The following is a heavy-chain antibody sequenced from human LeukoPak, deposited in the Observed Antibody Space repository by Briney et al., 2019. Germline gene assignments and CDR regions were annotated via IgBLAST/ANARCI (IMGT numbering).Heavy chain of an antibody. CDR2: ISGSGGST. CDR1: GFTFSSYA. J-gene: IGHJ4*02. D-gene: IGHD2-2*02. CDR3: AKGRTAYCNSTSCYTSDY. V-gene: IGHV3-23*01. Sequence: GGSLRLSCAASGFTFSSYAMSWVRQAPGKGLEWVSAISGSGGSTYYADSVKGRFTISRDNSKNTLYLQMNSLRAEDTAVYYCAKGRTAYCNSTSCYTSDYWGQGTLVTVSS.